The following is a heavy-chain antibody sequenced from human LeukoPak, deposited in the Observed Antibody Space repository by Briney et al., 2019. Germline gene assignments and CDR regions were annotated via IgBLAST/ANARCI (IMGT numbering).Heavy chain of an antibody. V-gene: IGHV3-30*01. Sequence: GGSLRLSCSASGLTFGRYTMHWVRQAPGKGLEWVALLAYDETFRYYADSVKGRFTISRDTAKTTLDLQMNSLTTEDTALYYCAREADGFDIWGQGTMVTVSS. CDR2: LAYDETFR. J-gene: IGHJ3*02. CDR1: GLTFGRYT. CDR3: AREADGFDI.